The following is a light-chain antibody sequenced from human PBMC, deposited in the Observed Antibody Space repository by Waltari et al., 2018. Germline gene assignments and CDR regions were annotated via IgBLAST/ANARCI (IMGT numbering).Light chain of an antibody. J-gene: IGKJ4*01. CDR2: KAS. Sequence: DIQMTQSPSTLSASVGDRVTITCRASQTFSGRLAWYQQKPGKAPKLLISKASNLESRVPSRFSGSGSGTEFTLSISSLQPDDFATYYCQQYDAYPLTFGGGTRVDMK. CDR3: QQYDAYPLT. V-gene: IGKV1-5*03. CDR1: QTFSGR.